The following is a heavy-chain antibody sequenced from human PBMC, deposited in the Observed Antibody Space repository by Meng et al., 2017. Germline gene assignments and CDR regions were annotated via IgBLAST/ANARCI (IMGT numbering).Heavy chain of an antibody. J-gene: IGHJ5*02. Sequence: QVHLVQSGVWVKKPGSSVKVSCKASGGTFSSYTISWVRQAPGQGLEWMGWMNPNSGNTGYAQKFQGRVTITRNTSISTAYMELSSLRSEDTAVYYCTRGYYGSGLFDPWGQGTLVTVSS. CDR3: TRGYYGSGLFDP. CDR2: MNPNSGNT. D-gene: IGHD3-10*01. V-gene: IGHV1-8*03. CDR1: GGTFSSYT.